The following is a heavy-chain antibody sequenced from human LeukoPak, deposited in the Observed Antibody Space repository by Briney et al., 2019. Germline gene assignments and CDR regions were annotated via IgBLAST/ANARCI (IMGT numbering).Heavy chain of an antibody. D-gene: IGHD1-7*01. Sequence: GGSLRLSCAASGFTFNSRNMNWVRQAPGKGLEWVSYISSSSDSIYYADCVKGRFTISRDNAKNSLYLQMNSLRDEDTAVYFCATDPRYSWELDYWGQGTLVTVSS. CDR1: GFTFNSRN. CDR2: ISSSSDSI. J-gene: IGHJ4*02. V-gene: IGHV3-48*02. CDR3: ATDPRYSWELDY.